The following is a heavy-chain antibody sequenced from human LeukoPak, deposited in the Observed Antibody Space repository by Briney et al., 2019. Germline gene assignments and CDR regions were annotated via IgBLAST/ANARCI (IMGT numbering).Heavy chain of an antibody. Sequence: PSETLSLTCAVYGGSFSGYYWSWIHQPPGKGLEWIGEINHSGSTNYNPSLKSRVTISVDTSKNQFSLKLSSVTAADTAVYYCARGDSGSSGLYNWFDPWGQGTLVTVSS. CDR2: INHSGST. D-gene: IGHD6-6*01. CDR1: GGSFSGYY. V-gene: IGHV4-34*01. CDR3: ARGDSGSSGLYNWFDP. J-gene: IGHJ5*02.